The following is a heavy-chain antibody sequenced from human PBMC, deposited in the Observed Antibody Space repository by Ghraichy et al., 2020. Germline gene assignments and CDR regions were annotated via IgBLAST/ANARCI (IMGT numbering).Heavy chain of an antibody. CDR1: GGSISSSSYY. CDR2: IYYSGST. V-gene: IGHV4-39*07. Sequence: SETLSLTCTVSGGSISSSSYYWGWIRQPPGKGLEWIGSIYYSGSTYYNPSLKSRVTISVDTSKNQFSLKLSSVTAADTAVYYCARVNDFWYYYMDVWGKGTTVTVSS. CDR3: ARVNDFWYYYMDV. D-gene: IGHD3-3*01. J-gene: IGHJ6*03.